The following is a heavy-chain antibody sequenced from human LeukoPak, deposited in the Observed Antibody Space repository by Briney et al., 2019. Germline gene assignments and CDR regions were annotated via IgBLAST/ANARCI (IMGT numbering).Heavy chain of an antibody. CDR1: GGSISSSNW. CDR2: INHSGST. D-gene: IGHD3-9*01. J-gene: IGHJ6*03. CDR3: ASRLRYFYYMDV. Sequence: SETLSLTCAVSGGSISSSNWWSWVRQPPGKGLEWIGEINHSGSTNYNPSLKSRVTISVDTSKNQFSLKLSSVTAADTAVYYCASRLRYFYYMDVWGKGTTVTISS. V-gene: IGHV4-4*02.